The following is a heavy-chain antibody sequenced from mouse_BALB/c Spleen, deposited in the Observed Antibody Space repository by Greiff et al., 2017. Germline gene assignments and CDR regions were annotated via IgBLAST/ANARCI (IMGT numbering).Heavy chain of an antibody. V-gene: IGHV5-12-2*01. D-gene: IGHD1-2*01. J-gene: IGHJ4*01. CDR1: GFTFSSYT. CDR2: ISNGGGST. Sequence: EVQRVESGGGLVQPGGSLKLSCAASGFTFSSYTMSWVRQTPEKRLEWVAYISNGGGSTYYPDTVKGRFTISRDNAKNTLYLQMSSLKSEDTAMYYCARHGTTAYYYAMDYWGQGTSVTVSS. CDR3: ARHGTTAYYYAMDY.